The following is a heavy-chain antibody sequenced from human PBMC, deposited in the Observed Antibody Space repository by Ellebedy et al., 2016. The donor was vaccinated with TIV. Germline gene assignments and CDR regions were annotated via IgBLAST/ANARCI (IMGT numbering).Heavy chain of an antibody. CDR1: GYSFSDYW. D-gene: IGHD5-24*01. J-gene: IGHJ5*01. CDR2: VYPGDSET. Sequence: GESLKISCKGSGYSFSDYWIGWVRQMPGKGLEWMGIVYPGDSETRYSPSFQGQVTISADKSISTAYLQWSSLKASATATYYCARLGDGSSSFDSWGQGTLVTVSS. V-gene: IGHV5-51*01. CDR3: ARLGDGSSSFDS.